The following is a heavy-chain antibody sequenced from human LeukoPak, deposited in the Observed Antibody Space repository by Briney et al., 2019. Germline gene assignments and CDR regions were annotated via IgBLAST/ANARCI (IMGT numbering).Heavy chain of an antibody. J-gene: IGHJ3*02. CDR3: AREYSSSSGRAFDI. V-gene: IGHV3-21*01. Sequence: GGSLRLSCAASGFTFSTYSMNWVRQAPGKGLEWVSSISSSSSYIYYADSVKGRFTISRDNAKNSLYLQMNSLRAEDTAVYYCAREYSSSSGRAFDIWGQGTMVTVSS. D-gene: IGHD6-6*01. CDR2: ISSSSSYI. CDR1: GFTFSTYS.